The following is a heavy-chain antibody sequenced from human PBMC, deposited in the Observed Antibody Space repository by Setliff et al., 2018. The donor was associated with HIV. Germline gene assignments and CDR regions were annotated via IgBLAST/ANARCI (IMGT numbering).Heavy chain of an antibody. CDR3: ARRDRFSIDY. Sequence: PSETLSLTCTVSGGSISSYYWSWIRQPPGKGLEWIGYIYYSGSTNYNPSLKSRVTISVDTSENQFSLKLSSVTAADTAVYYCARRDRFSIDYWGQGTLVTVS. CDR2: IYYSGST. J-gene: IGHJ4*02. V-gene: IGHV4-59*08. D-gene: IGHD3-3*01. CDR1: GGSISSYY.